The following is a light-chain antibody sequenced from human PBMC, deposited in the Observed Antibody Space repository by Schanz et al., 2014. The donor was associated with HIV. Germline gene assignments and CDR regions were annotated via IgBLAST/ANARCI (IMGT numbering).Light chain of an antibody. J-gene: IGLJ3*02. CDR2: DVS. CDR3: SSFAGNNNLV. V-gene: IGLV2-14*03. CDR1: SSDVGAYNY. Sequence: QSALTQPASVSGSPGQSITISCTGTSSDVGAYNYVSWYQQHPGKAPKLMIYDVSDRPSGVPDRFSGSKSGNTASLTVSGLQVEDEADYYCSSFAGNNNLVFGGGTKLTVL.